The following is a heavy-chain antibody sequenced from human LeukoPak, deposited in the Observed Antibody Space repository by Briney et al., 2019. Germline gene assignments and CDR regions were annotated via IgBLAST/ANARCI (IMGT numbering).Heavy chain of an antibody. D-gene: IGHD4-17*01. Sequence: GGSLRLSCAASGFTFSSHGMCWVRQAPGRGLEWVSSISIGGDTTYSDSVKGRFTISRDNSKNTLYLRLDSLRAEDTAIYYCAKEIRPNDCWGQGTLVTVSS. CDR1: GFTFSSHG. J-gene: IGHJ4*02. CDR2: ISIGGDTT. CDR3: AKEIRPNDC. V-gene: IGHV3-23*01.